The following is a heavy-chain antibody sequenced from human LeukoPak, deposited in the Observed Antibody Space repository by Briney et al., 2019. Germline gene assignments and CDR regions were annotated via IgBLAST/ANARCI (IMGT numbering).Heavy chain of an antibody. CDR3: ARDRSHYDILTGADFDY. CDR2: ISTSSSYI. J-gene: IGHJ4*02. V-gene: IGHV3-21*06. D-gene: IGHD3-9*01. CDR1: GFTFNKYS. Sequence: GGSLRLSCAASGFTFNKYSMNWVRQAPGKGLEWVSSISTSSSYIYYADSVKGRFTLSRDNAKNSLSLQMHSLRAEDTAVYYCARDRSHYDILTGADFDYWGQGTLVTVSS.